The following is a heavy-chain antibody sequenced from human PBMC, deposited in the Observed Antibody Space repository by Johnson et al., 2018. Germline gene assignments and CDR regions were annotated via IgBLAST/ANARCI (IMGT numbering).Heavy chain of an antibody. D-gene: IGHD2-15*01. J-gene: IGHJ6*02. Sequence: QVQLVQSGGGVVQPGRSXRLSCAASGFTFSSYAMHWVRQAPGTGLEWVAVISYDGSNKYYADSVKGRFTISRDNSKNTLYLQMNSLRAEDTAVYYCAREGSRASRYYYYGMDVWGQGTTVTVSS. CDR2: ISYDGSNK. CDR1: GFTFSSYA. V-gene: IGHV3-30-3*01. CDR3: AREGSRASRYYYYGMDV.